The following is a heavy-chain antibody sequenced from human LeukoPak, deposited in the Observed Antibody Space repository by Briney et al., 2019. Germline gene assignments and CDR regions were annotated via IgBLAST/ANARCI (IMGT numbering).Heavy chain of an antibody. V-gene: IGHV3-74*01. J-gene: IGHJ2*01. CDR1: GFTFRSYW. D-gene: IGHD2-15*01. Sequence: WVSLRLSCAASGFTFRSYWMHWVRHAPGKGLVWVSRITRDGTYTTYADSVKGRFTISRDNARNTLYLQVNSLRAEDTAVYHCARDGRYWYFDLWGRGTLVTASS. CDR2: ITRDGTYT. CDR3: ARDGRYWYFDL.